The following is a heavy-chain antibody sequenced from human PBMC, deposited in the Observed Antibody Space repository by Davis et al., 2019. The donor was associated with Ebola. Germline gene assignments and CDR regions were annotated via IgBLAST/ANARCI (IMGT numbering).Heavy chain of an antibody. Sequence: GESLKISCAASGFTFTNHWMSWVRQAPGKGLEWVANIKQDGSQQYYVDSVKGRFTISRDNAKKSLFLQMSSLRPEDTAVYYCVRQGRDLDIWGQGTMVTVSS. CDR1: GFTFTNHW. CDR2: IKQDGSQQ. V-gene: IGHV3-7*01. J-gene: IGHJ3*02. CDR3: VRQGRDLDI.